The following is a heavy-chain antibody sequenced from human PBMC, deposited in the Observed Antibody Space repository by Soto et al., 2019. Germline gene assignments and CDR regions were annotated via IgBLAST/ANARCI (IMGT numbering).Heavy chain of an antibody. Sequence: PGGSLRLSCAASGFTFSTYHMNWVRQAPGKGLEWVSYISPSSSTMYFADSVKGRFTISRDNSKKTLYLQMNSLRAEDTAVYYCAREGGPTAMDQYNWFDPWGQGTLVTVS. D-gene: IGHD5-18*01. CDR3: AREGGPTAMDQYNWFDP. CDR1: GFTFSTYH. J-gene: IGHJ5*02. V-gene: IGHV3-48*01. CDR2: ISPSSSTM.